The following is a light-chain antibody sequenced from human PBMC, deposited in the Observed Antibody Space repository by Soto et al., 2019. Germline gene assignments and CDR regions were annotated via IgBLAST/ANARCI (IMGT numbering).Light chain of an antibody. CDR1: EDVAKF. CDR2: DAS. Sequence: DIQMTQSPSTLSASGGDTVIVTFRASEDVAKFLAWHQQKPGRAHEILISDASDLKSGVPSRFRGSGSGTDFTLTISGLQHDDSATYYCQQYKTWWTFGQGTKVEIK. V-gene: IGKV1-5*01. CDR3: QQYKTWWT. J-gene: IGKJ1*01.